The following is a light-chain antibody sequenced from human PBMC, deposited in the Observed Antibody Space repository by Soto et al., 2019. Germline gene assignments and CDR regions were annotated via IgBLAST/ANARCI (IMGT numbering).Light chain of an antibody. CDR3: QHYGSLVLT. CDR1: QSVSSTY. J-gene: IGKJ4*01. Sequence: EIVLTQSPGTLSLSPGERATLSCRAGQSVSSTYLAWYQQKPGQAPRLLIYGASSRATGIPDRFSGSGSGTDFTLTFSRLEPEDFAVYYCQHYGSLVLTFGGGTKVEIK. CDR2: GAS. V-gene: IGKV3-20*01.